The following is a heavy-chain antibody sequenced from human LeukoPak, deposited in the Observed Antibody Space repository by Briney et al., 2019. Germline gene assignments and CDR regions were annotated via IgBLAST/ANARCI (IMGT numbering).Heavy chain of an antibody. CDR1: GGSISSYY. V-gene: IGHV4-59*12. D-gene: IGHD4-17*01. J-gene: IGHJ4*02. CDR3: ARLSLDGDYGHY. Sequence: SETLSLTCTVSGGSISSYYWSWIRQPPGKGLEWMGYLYYSGGTNYNPSLKSRVTISVDKSKNQFSLKLSSVTAADTAVYYCARLSLDGDYGHYWGQGTLVTVSS. CDR2: LYYSGGT.